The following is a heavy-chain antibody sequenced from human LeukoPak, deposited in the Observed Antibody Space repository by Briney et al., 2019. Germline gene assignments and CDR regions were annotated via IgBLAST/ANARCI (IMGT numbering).Heavy chain of an antibody. V-gene: IGHV4-59*01. J-gene: IGHJ6*03. D-gene: IGHD1-7*01. Sequence: SETLSLTCTVSGGSINSYYWSWIRQPPGKGLEWIGYIYYSGSTNYNPSLKSRVTISVDTSKNQFSLKLSSVTAADTAVYYCARGHWNYRLPPHGDYYYYMDVWGKGTTVTVSS. CDR2: IYYSGST. CDR1: GGSINSYY. CDR3: ARGHWNYRLPPHGDYYYYMDV.